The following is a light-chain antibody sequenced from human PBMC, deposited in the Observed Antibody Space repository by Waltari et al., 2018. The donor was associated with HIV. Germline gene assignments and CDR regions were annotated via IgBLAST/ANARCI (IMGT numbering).Light chain of an antibody. Sequence: QSVLTQPPSVSASPGQSVNISCTGTTSDVGAYNRVSWYLQAPGTAPKVLIYKVKRRPSGVPDRFSGSKAGTTASLTISGLQADDEADYYCSSYRTNNTIVFGTGTKVTVL. V-gene: IGLV2-18*02. J-gene: IGLJ1*01. CDR3: SSYRTNNTIV. CDR2: KVK. CDR1: TSDVGAYNR.